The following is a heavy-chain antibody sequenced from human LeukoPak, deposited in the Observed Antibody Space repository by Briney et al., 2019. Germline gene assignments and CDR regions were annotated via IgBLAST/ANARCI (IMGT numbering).Heavy chain of an antibody. CDR3: ARFPPVRGGTLPPDY. V-gene: IGHV1-18*01. CDR1: GYTFTSYG. CDR2: ISAYNGNT. J-gene: IGHJ4*02. D-gene: IGHD3-10*01. Sequence: ASVKVSCKASGYTFTSYGISWVRQAPGQGLEWMGWISAYNGNTNYAQKLQGRVTMTTDTSTSTAYMELRSLRSDDTAVYYCARFPPVRGGTLPPDYGGEGTLVTVSS.